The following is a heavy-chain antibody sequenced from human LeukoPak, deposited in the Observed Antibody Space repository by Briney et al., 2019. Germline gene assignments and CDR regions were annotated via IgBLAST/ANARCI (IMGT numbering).Heavy chain of an antibody. CDR1: GGSISSYD. CDR2: IYTSGST. Sequence: SETLSLTCTVSGGSISSYDWSWIRQAAGKGLEWIGRIYTSGSTNYNPSLKSRVTMSVDTSKNQFSLKLSSVTAADTAVYYCARDPGFYGSGTRGAFDIWGQGTMVTVSS. J-gene: IGHJ3*02. D-gene: IGHD3-10*01. V-gene: IGHV4-4*07. CDR3: ARDPGFYGSGTRGAFDI.